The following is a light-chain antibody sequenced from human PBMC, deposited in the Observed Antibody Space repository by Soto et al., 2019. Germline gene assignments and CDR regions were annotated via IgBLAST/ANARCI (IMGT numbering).Light chain of an antibody. V-gene: IGKV3-20*01. CDR3: QQYGSSPPIT. CDR1: QSVSSSY. J-gene: IGKJ5*01. Sequence: EIVLTQSPGTLSLSPGERATLSCRASQSVSSSYLAWYQQKPGQAPRLLIYGASSRATGIPDRFSGSGSGTDFTLTISRLEPEDFAVYYGQQYGSSPPITCGQGTLLE. CDR2: GAS.